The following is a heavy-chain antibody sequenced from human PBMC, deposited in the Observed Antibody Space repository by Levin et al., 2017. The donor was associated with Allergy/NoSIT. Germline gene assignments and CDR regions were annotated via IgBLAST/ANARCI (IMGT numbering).Heavy chain of an antibody. CDR3: TADGGRATAYSSVWYFCHYGMDV. D-gene: IGHD6-25*01. CDR2: IKSKTDGATT. J-gene: IGHJ6*02. CDR1: GITFSNAW. Sequence: GGSLRLSCVTSGITFSNAWMHWVRLAPGKGLEWVGRIKSKTDGATTDYAAPVQGRFTISRDDSENTLYLQMNSLTTEDTGVYYCTADGGRATAYSSVWYFCHYGMDVWGQGTTVTVS. V-gene: IGHV3-15*01.